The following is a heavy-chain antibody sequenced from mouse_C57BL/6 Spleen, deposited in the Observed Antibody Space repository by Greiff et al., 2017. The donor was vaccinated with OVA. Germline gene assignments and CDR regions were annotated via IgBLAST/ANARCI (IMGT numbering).Heavy chain of an antibody. J-gene: IGHJ3*01. Sequence: VQLQQSGAELMKPGASVKLSCKATGYTFTGYWIEWVKQRPGHGLEWIGEILPGSGSTNYNEKFKGKATFTADTSSNTAYRQLSSLTTEDSAIYYCASPYGNFEGFAYWGQGTLVTVSA. CDR1: GYTFTGYW. CDR3: ASPYGNFEGFAY. D-gene: IGHD2-10*02. V-gene: IGHV1-9*01. CDR2: ILPGSGST.